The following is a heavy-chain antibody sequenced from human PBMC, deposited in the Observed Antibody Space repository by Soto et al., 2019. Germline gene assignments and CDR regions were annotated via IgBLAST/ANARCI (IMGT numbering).Heavy chain of an antibody. D-gene: IGHD6-13*01. J-gene: IGHJ4*02. CDR1: GGSISSGGYY. CDR2: IYYSGST. CDR3: ARDSSSSFDY. V-gene: IGHV4-31*03. Sequence: QVQLQDAGPGLVKPSQTLSLTCTVSGGSISSGGYYWSWIRQHPGTGLEWIGYIYYSGSTYYNPSLKSRVTRSVDTSKNQFSLKLSSVTAADTAVYYCARDSSSSFDYWGQGTLVTVSS.